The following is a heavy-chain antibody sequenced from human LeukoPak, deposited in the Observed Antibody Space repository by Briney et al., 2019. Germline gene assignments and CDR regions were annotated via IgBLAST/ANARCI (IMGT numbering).Heavy chain of an antibody. CDR1: VYTLWAYS. Sequence: GGSLRLSCAASVYTLWAYSMKGVRRAPGKGREWVSSITSGDFVYFADSVRGRFTLSRENAERSLYLHVNSLRADDTAVYYCARVGFNKIRGVIIPSNSYFYYMQLWGEETPVTVSS. V-gene: IGHV3-69-1*01. J-gene: IGHJ6*03. CDR2: ITSGDFV. CDR3: ARVGFNKIRGVIIPSNSYFYYMQL. D-gene: IGHD3-10*01.